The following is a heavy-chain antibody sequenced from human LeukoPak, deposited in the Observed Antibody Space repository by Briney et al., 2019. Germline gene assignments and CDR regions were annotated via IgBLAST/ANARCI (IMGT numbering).Heavy chain of an antibody. CDR2: IYNSGSN. Sequence: SETLSLTCTVSGGSISSDYWQWIRQPPGKGLEWIGYIYNSGSNNYNPSLKSRVTISVDTSKNQFSLKLTSVTAADTAVYYCATRGSWGQGTLVAVSS. J-gene: IGHJ5*02. CDR1: GGSISSDY. D-gene: IGHD3-10*01. V-gene: IGHV4-59*08. CDR3: ATRGS.